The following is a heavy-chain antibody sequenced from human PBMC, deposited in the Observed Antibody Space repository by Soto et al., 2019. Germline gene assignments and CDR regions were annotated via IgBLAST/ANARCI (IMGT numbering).Heavy chain of an antibody. CDR2: INPSGGST. CDR1: GYTFTSYY. D-gene: IGHD2-15*01. Sequence: GASVKVSCKASGYTFTSYYMHWVRQAPGQGLEWMGIINPSGGSTSYAQKFQGRVTMTRDTSTSTVYMELSSLRSEDTAVYYCAREERYCSGGSCYPIYYYYYGMDVWGQGTTVTVSS. CDR3: AREERYCSGGSCYPIYYYYYGMDV. J-gene: IGHJ6*02. V-gene: IGHV1-46*01.